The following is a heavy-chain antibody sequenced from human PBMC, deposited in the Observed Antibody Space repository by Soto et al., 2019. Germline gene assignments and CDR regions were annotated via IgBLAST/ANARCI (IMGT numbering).Heavy chain of an antibody. J-gene: IGHJ6*02. CDR2: IYYSGST. V-gene: IGHV4-31*01. CDR3: AREDYYGSGSYYNGYYYYGMDV. CDR1: GGSISSGGYY. Sequence: PSETLSLTCTVSGGSISSGGYYWSWIRQHPGKGLEWIGYIYYSGSTYYNPSLKSQVTISVDTSKNQFSLKLSSVTAADTAVYYCAREDYYGSGSYYNGYYYYGMDVWGQGTTVTVSS. D-gene: IGHD3-10*01.